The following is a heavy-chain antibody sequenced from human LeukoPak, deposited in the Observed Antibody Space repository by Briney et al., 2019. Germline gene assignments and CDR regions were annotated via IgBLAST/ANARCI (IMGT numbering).Heavy chain of an antibody. V-gene: IGHV1-8*02. CDR1: GYTFTSYA. Sequence: ASVKVSCKASGYTFTSYAMHWVRQAPGQGLEWMGWMNPNSGNTGYAQKFQGRVTMTRNTSISTAYMELSSLRSEDTAVYYCARDNHDYGGEGSFDPWGQGTLVTVSS. J-gene: IGHJ5*02. D-gene: IGHD4-23*01. CDR3: ARDNHDYGGEGSFDP. CDR2: MNPNSGNT.